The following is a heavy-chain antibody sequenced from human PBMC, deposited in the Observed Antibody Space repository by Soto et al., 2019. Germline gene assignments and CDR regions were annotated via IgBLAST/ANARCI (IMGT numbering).Heavy chain of an antibody. V-gene: IGHV1-69*02. CDR2: IIPILGIA. Sequence: ASVKVSCKASGGTFSSYTISWVRQAPGQGLEWMGRIIPILGIANYAQKFQGRVTITADKSTSTAYMELSSLRSEDTAVYYCARGFYDSRDYYYYYMDVWGKGTTVTVSS. J-gene: IGHJ6*03. CDR3: ARGFYDSRDYYYYYMDV. D-gene: IGHD3-3*01. CDR1: GGTFSSYT.